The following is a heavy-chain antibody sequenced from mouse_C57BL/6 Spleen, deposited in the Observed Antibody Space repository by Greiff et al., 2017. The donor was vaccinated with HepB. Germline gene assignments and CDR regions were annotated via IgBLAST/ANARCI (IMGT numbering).Heavy chain of an antibody. J-gene: IGHJ2*01. D-gene: IGHD2-12*01. CDR1: GFTFSDAW. CDR3: TRCYDEGFDY. V-gene: IGHV6-6*01. Sequence: EVQVVESGGGLVQPGGSMKLSCAASGFTFSDAWMDWVRQSPEKGLEWVAEIRNKANNHATYYAESVKGRFTISRDDSKSSVYLQMNSLRAEDTGIYYCTRCYDEGFDYWGQGTTLTVSS. CDR2: IRNKANNHAT.